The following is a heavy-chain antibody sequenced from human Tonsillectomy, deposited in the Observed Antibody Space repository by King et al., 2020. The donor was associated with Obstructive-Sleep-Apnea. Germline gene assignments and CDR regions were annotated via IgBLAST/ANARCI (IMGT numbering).Heavy chain of an antibody. Sequence: VQLVESGGGVVQPGTSLRVSCAATGFPFSSYNMHWVRQAPGKGLQWVAVISHDGSNKHYADSVKGRFTISRDNSKNTLYLQMTSLRVEDTALFFCAKDPGDSNWGPQYYFDYWGQGAQVTVSS. CDR1: GFPFSSYN. CDR3: AKDPGDSNWGPQYYFDY. CDR2: ISHDGSNK. V-gene: IGHV3-30*18. J-gene: IGHJ4*02. D-gene: IGHD7-27*01.